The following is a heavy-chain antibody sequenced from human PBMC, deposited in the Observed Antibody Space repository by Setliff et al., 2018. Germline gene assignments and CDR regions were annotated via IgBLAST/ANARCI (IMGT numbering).Heavy chain of an antibody. J-gene: IGHJ4*02. Sequence: GGSLRLSCAASGFTFSGSAVYWVRQASGRGLEWVGRIRIKADSYATAYAASVKARFTIPRDDSENTAYLQVNSLKTEDTAVYYCAITMTTGVDFFDYWGQGTLVTVSS. CDR3: AITMTTGVDFFDY. CDR1: GFTFSGSA. D-gene: IGHD4-17*01. CDR2: IRIKADSYAT. V-gene: IGHV3-73*01.